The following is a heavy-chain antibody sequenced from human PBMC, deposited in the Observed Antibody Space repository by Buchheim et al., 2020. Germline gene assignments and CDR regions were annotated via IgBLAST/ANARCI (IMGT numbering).Heavy chain of an antibody. J-gene: IGHJ4*02. CDR3: ARSRTAGTYYFDY. Sequence: EVQLVESGGGLVQPGGSLRLSCAASGFSFSSYTMNWVRQAPGKGLEWVSYIGSSGSAEYYADSVKGRFTISRDNANNSLYLQMNSLRVEDTAVYYCARSRTAGTYYFDYWGQGAL. D-gene: IGHD6-19*01. CDR1: GFSFSSYT. CDR2: IGSSGSAE. V-gene: IGHV3-48*01.